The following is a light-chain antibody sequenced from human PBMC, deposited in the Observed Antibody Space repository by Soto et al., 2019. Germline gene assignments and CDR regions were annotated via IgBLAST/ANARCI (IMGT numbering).Light chain of an antibody. CDR3: ASWDDTLNAVV. V-gene: IGLV1-40*01. CDR1: SSNIGAGYD. Sequence: QSVLTQPPSVSGAPGQRVTVSCTGGSSNIGAGYDVHWYQQLPGTAPKLLIYRDDQRPSGVSDRFSGSKSGTSCSLAISGLRSEDEADYSCASWDDTLNAVVFGGGTQLTVL. CDR2: RDD. J-gene: IGLJ3*02.